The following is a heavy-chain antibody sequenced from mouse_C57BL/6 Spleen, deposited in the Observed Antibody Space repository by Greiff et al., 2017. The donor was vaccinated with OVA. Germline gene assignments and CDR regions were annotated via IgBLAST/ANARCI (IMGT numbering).Heavy chain of an antibody. CDR2: IYNGNGYI. V-gene: IGHV1-58*01. CDR3: AGGGAMDY. J-gene: IGHJ4*01. Sequence: EVQWVESGAELVRPGASVKMSCKTSGYTFTSYGITWVKQRPGQGLEWIGYIYNGNGYIEYTEKFKGKRTLTSDTSSSTAYMQLSSLTAKDSAICVSAGGGAMDYWGQGTSVTVSS. CDR1: GYTFTSYG.